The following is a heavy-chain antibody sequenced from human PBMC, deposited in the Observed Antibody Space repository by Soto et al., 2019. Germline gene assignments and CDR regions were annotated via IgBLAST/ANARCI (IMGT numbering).Heavy chain of an antibody. J-gene: IGHJ6*02. Sequence: SETLSLTCTVSGGSISSGDYYWSWIRQPPGKGLEWIGYIYYSGSTYYNPSLKSRVTISVDTSKSQFSLKLSSVTAADTAVYYCARGGGYYYHPYYYYYGMDVWGQGTTVTVSS. V-gene: IGHV4-30-4*01. CDR1: GGSISSGDYY. CDR3: ARGGGYYYHPYYYYYGMDV. CDR2: IYYSGST. D-gene: IGHD3-22*01.